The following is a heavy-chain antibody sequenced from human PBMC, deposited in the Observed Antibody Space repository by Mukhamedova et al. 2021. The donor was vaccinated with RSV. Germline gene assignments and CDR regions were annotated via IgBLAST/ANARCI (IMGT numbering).Heavy chain of an antibody. V-gene: IGHV3-73*01. CDR3: SRLFNTATDY. Sequence: GLEWIGRIRSKANSYATAYAASVEGRFTISRDDSKNTAYLQMNSLKTEDTAVYYCSRLFNTATDYWGKGTLVTVSS. D-gene: IGHD2/OR15-2a*01. J-gene: IGHJ4*02. CDR2: IRSKANSYAT.